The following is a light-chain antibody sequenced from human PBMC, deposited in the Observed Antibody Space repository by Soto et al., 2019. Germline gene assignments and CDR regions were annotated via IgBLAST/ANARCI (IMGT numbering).Light chain of an antibody. CDR2: DAS. Sequence: DIHMTQSPSTLSVSVGDRVTITCRASQTISSWLAWYQQKPGKAPKLLIYDASSLESGVPSRFSGSGSGTEFTLTISSLQPDDFATYYCQQYNSYSWTFGQGTKVDIK. CDR1: QTISSW. J-gene: IGKJ1*01. V-gene: IGKV1-5*01. CDR3: QQYNSYSWT.